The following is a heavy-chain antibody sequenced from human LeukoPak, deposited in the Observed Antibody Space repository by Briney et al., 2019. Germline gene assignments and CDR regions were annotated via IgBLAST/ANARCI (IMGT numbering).Heavy chain of an antibody. CDR3: ATDHSGSYYAFDI. CDR2: FDPEDGET. CDR1: GYTLTELS. J-gene: IGHJ3*02. V-gene: IGHV1-24*01. Sequence: GASVKVSCKVSGYTLTELSMHWVRQALGKGLEWMGGFDPEDGETIYAQKFQGRVTMTEDTSTDTAYMELSSLRSEDTAVYYCATDHSGSYYAFDIWGQGTMVTVSS. D-gene: IGHD1-26*01.